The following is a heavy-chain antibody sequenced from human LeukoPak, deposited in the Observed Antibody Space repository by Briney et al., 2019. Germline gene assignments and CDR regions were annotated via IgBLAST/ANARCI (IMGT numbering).Heavy chain of an antibody. CDR2: ISSSGSTI. Sequence: GGSLRLSCAASGFTFSDYYMSWIRQAPGKGPEWVSYISSSGSTIYYADSVKGRFTTSRDNAKNSLYLQMNSLRAEDTAVYYCAISSYDAFDIWGQGTMVTVSS. J-gene: IGHJ3*02. D-gene: IGHD2/OR15-2a*01. CDR1: GFTFSDYY. CDR3: AISSYDAFDI. V-gene: IGHV3-11*04.